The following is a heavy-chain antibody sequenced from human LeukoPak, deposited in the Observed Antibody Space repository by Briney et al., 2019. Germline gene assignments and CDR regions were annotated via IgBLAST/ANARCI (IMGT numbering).Heavy chain of an antibody. Sequence: PSETLCLTCTVSGGSISRGGYYWSWVRQPPGKGLEWVGYIYSSGSTYNNPYLNRRGTISVATSKNRFSQMLSSVTAADTAVYYCARTYGSGSYYNSYFDYWGQGTLVTVTS. V-gene: IGHV4-31*03. J-gene: IGHJ4*02. CDR1: GGSISRGGYY. CDR2: IYSSGST. D-gene: IGHD3-10*01. CDR3: ARTYGSGSYYNSYFDY.